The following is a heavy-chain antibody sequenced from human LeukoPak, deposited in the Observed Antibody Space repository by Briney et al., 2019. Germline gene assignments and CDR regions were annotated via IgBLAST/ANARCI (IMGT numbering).Heavy chain of an antibody. V-gene: IGHV3-64*01. CDR2: ISSNGGST. J-gene: IGHJ6*03. CDR3: ARGDDYYYYYYMDV. CDR1: GFTFSSYW. Sequence: GSLRLSCAASGFTFSSYWMSWVRQAPGKGLEYVSAISSNGGSTYYANSVKGRFTISRDNSKNTLYLQMGSLRAEDMAVYYCARGDDYYYYYYMDVWGKGTTVTISS.